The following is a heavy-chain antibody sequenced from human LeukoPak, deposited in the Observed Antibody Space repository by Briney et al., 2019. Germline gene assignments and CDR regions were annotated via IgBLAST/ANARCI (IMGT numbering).Heavy chain of an antibody. CDR3: AADIVATISTSGALPSTFDI. V-gene: IGHV1-58*02. Sequence: ASVKVSCKASGFNLSSSAMQWVRQARGQRLEWIGWIVVGSGDTYYAQKFQKRVTITRDMSTSTAYINLSSPRSDDTAVYYCAADIVATISTSGALPSTFDIWGQGTMVTVS. CDR1: GFNLSSSA. CDR2: IVVGSGDT. J-gene: IGHJ3*02. D-gene: IGHD5-12*01.